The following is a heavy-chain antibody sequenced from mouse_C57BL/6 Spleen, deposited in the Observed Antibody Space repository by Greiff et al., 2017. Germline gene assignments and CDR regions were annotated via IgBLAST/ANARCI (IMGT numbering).Heavy chain of an antibody. CDR3: ARKRHYYYGSSYVGAMEY. CDR2: INPNNGGT. V-gene: IGHV1-18*01. CDR1: GYTFTDYN. Sequence: VQLQQSGPELVKPGASVKIPCTASGYTFTDYNMDWVKQSPGKSLEWIGDINPNNGGTIYNQKFKGKATLTVDKSSSTAYMELRSLTSEDTAVYYCARKRHYYYGSSYVGAMEYWGQGTSVT. D-gene: IGHD1-1*01. J-gene: IGHJ4*01.